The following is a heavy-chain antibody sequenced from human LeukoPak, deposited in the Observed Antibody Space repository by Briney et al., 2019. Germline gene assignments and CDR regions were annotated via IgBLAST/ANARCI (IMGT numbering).Heavy chain of an antibody. CDR1: GYTFTGYY. CDR2: INPNSGGT. V-gene: IGHV1-2*02. J-gene: IGHJ4*02. Sequence: AAVKVSCKASGYTFTGYYMPWVRQAPGQGLEWMGWINPNSGGTNYAQKFRGRVTMTRDTSISTAYMELSRLRSDDTAVYYCARDPHVLRFLEWLSLFDYWGQGTLVTVSS. D-gene: IGHD3-3*01. CDR3: ARDPHVLRFLEWLSLFDY.